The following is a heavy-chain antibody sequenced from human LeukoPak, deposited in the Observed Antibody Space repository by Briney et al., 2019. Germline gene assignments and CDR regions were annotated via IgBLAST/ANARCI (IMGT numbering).Heavy chain of an antibody. CDR3: ASTNSSSDDAFDI. J-gene: IGHJ3*02. CDR2: INHSGST. Sequence: SETLSLTCAVYGGSFSGYYWSWIRQPPGKGLEWIGEINHSGSTNYNPSLKSRVTISVDTSKNQFSLKLSSVTAADTAVYYCASTNSSSDDAFDIWGQGTMVTVSS. D-gene: IGHD6-13*01. CDR1: GGSFSGYY. V-gene: IGHV4-34*01.